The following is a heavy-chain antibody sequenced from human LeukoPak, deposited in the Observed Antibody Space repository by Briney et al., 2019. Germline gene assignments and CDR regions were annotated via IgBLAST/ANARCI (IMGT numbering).Heavy chain of an antibody. CDR3: ARAKLAAAGVFDY. J-gene: IGHJ4*02. CDR1: GFTFSSYS. V-gene: IGHV3-21*01. Sequence: GGSLRPSCAASGFTFSSYSMNWVRQAPGKGLEWVSSISSSSSYIYYADSVKGRFTISRDNAKNSLYLQMNSLRAEDTAVYYCARAKLAAAGVFDYWGQGTLVTVSS. CDR2: ISSSSSYI. D-gene: IGHD6-13*01.